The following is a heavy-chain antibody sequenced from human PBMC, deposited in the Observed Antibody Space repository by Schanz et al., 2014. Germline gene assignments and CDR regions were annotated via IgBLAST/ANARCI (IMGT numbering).Heavy chain of an antibody. CDR1: GFTFSSYA. CDR2: ISGSGGST. J-gene: IGHJ4*02. D-gene: IGHD1-1*01. CDR3: ARDRRNADLDY. V-gene: IGHV3-23*04. Sequence: EVQVVESGGGLVQPGGSLRLSCAASGFTFSSYAMSWVRQAPGKGLEWVSAISGSGGSTYYADSVKGRFTISRDNAKNSLYLEMNSLRAEDTALYYCARDRRNADLDYWGQGTLVTASS.